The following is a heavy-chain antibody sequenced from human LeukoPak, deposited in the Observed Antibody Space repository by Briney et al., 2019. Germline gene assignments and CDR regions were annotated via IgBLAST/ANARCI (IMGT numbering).Heavy chain of an antibody. Sequence: GGSLRLSCAASGFTFSSYAMHWVRQAPGKGLEWGAVISYDGSNKYYADSVKGRFTISRDNSKNTLYLQMNSLRAEDTAVYYCARDHRAVAATSPLDYWGQGTLVTVSS. D-gene: IGHD2-15*01. CDR2: ISYDGSNK. CDR1: GFTFSSYA. V-gene: IGHV3-30-3*01. CDR3: ARDHRAVAATSPLDY. J-gene: IGHJ4*02.